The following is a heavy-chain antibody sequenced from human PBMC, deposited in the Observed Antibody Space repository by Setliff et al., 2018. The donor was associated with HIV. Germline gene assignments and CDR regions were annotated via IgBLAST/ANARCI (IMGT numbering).Heavy chain of an antibody. D-gene: IGHD6-19*01. CDR1: GFTFSNYE. J-gene: IGHJ3*02. CDR3: VRDKWLVPDTFDI. CDR2: ISSSGSTI. Sequence: LRLSCAASGFTFSNYEMSWVRQAPGKGLEWVSYISSSGSTIYYADSVKGRFTISRDNAKNSLYLQMNSLRAEDMALYYCVRDKWLVPDTFDIWGQGTMVTVSS. V-gene: IGHV3-48*03.